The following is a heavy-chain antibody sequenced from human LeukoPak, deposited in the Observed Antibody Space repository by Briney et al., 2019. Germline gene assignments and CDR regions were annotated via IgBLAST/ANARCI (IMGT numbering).Heavy chain of an antibody. CDR3: AKDPEETTVVTPYYFDY. Sequence: SGGSLRLSCAASGFTFSSYAMSWVRQAPGKGLEWVSAIRGSGGSTYYADSVKGRFTISRDNSKNTLYLQMNSLRAEDTAVYYCAKDPEETTVVTPYYFDYWGQGTLVTVSS. V-gene: IGHV3-23*01. CDR1: GFTFSSYA. CDR2: IRGSGGST. J-gene: IGHJ4*02. D-gene: IGHD4-23*01.